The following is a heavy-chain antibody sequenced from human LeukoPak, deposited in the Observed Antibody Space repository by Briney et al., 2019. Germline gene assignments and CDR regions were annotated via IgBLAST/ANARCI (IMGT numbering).Heavy chain of an antibody. D-gene: IGHD2-15*01. CDR3: ATDRRLVDANNWFDP. Sequence: ASVKVSCKVSGYTLTELSMHWVRQAPGKGLEWMGGFDPEDGETIYAQKFQGRVTMTEDTSTDTAYMELSSLRSEDTAVYYCATDRRLVDANNWFDPWGQGTLVTVSS. CDR1: GYTLTELS. J-gene: IGHJ5*02. V-gene: IGHV1-24*01. CDR2: FDPEDGET.